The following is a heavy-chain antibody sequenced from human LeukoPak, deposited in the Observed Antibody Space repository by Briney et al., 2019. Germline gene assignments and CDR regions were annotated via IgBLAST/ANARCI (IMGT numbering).Heavy chain of an antibody. CDR3: ARGAGSLDY. D-gene: IGHD6-19*01. Sequence: GGSLRLSCVASELTFSNYWMNWVRQAPGKGLEWVSYITLSSSTIYYAESVKGRFTISRDNAKNSLYLQMNSLRGEDTAFYYCARGAGSLDYWGQGTLVTVSS. J-gene: IGHJ4*02. V-gene: IGHV3-48*01. CDR2: ITLSSSTI. CDR1: ELTFSNYW.